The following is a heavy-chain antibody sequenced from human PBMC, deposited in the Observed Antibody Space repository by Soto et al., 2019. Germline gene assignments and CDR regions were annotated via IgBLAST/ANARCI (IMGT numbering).Heavy chain of an antibody. V-gene: IGHV3-23*01. CDR1: GFTFSSYA. D-gene: IGHD6-13*01. CDR2: ISGSGGST. J-gene: IGHJ4*02. Sequence: GGSLRLSCAASGFTFSSYAMSWVRQAPGKGLEWVSAISGSGGSTYYADSVKGRFTISRDNSKNTLYLQMNSLRAEDTAVYYCAKDRNRGIAAAGACFDYWGQGTLVTVSS. CDR3: AKDRNRGIAAAGACFDY.